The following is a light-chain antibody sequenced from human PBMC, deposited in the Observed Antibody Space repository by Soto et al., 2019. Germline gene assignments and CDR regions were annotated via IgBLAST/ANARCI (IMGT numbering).Light chain of an antibody. CDR3: QQLHGYPIT. CDR2: APS. J-gene: IGKJ5*01. V-gene: IGKV1-9*01. CDR1: QGIETS. Sequence: ILLTQSPSSLSASVGYRFTITCRASQGIETSLAWYQQKPGKAPKLLIYAPSNFQSGVPSRFRGSGSGTHFTLTISSLQPEDFESYYCQQLHGYPITFGQGTRLEIK.